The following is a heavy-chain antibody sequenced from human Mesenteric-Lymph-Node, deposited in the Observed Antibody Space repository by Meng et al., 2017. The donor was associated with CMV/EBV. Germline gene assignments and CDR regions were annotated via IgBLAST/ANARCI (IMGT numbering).Heavy chain of an antibody. CDR2: IRYDGSDQ. CDR1: GFSFNNYG. J-gene: IGHJ4*01. Sequence: GESPKIPCAASGFSFNNYGMHWLRQAQGKGLEWVAFIRYDGSDQSYADAVKGRFTISRDNFKSTLYLDMSSLKPEDTAVYYCAKRRTIFGVVIKDYLDYWGHGTLVTVSS. D-gene: IGHD3-3*01. V-gene: IGHV3-30*02. CDR3: AKRRTIFGVVIKDYLDY.